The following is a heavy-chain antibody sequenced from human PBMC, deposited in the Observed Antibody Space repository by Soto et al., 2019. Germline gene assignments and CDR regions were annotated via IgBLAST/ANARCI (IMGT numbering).Heavy chain of an antibody. CDR1: GFTFDDYA. D-gene: IGHD3-3*01. CDR2: ISWNSGSI. J-gene: IGHJ3*02. Sequence: GGSLRLSCAASGFTFDDYAMHWVRQAPGKGLEWVSGISWNSGSIGYADSVKGRFTISRDNAKNSLYLQMNSLRAEDTALYYCAKDTYDFWSGSLKGGAFDIWGQGTMVTVSS. CDR3: AKDTYDFWSGSLKGGAFDI. V-gene: IGHV3-9*01.